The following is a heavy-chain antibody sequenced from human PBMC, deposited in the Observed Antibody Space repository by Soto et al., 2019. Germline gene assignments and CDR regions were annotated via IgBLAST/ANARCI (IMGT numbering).Heavy chain of an antibody. D-gene: IGHD6-13*01. V-gene: IGHV1-3*01. CDR3: ARDKKIAAARETLWY. CDR2: INAGNGNT. CDR1: GYTFTSYA. Sequence: QVQLVQSGAEVKKPGASVKVSCKASGYTFTSYAMHWVRQAPGQRLEWMGWINAGNGNTKYSQKFQGRVTITRDTSASTAYMELSSLRSEDTAVYYCARDKKIAAARETLWYWGQGTLVTVSS. J-gene: IGHJ4*02.